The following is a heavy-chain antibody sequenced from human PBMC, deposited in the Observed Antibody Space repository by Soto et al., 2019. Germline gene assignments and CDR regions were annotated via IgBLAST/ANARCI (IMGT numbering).Heavy chain of an antibody. CDR3: ARAKQQLVPYYYYGMDV. J-gene: IGHJ6*02. V-gene: IGHV3-20*04. CDR2: INWNGGST. CDR1: GFTFDDYG. Sequence: EMQLVESGGGVVRPGGSLRLSCAASGFTFDDYGMSWVRQAPGKGLEWVSGINWNGGSTGYADSVKGRFTISRDNAKNSLYLQMNSLRAEDTALYYCARAKQQLVPYYYYGMDVWGQGTTVTVSS. D-gene: IGHD6-13*01.